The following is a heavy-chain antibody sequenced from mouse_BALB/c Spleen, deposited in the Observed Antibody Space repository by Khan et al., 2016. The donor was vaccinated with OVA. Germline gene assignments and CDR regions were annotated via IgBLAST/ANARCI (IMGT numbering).Heavy chain of an antibody. J-gene: IGHJ2*01. V-gene: IGHV1-7*01. D-gene: IGHD2-14*01. CDR3: TRDRIDY. CDR2: INPTSGYT. CDR1: GYTFTTYW. Sequence: QVQLKESGAELAKPGASVKMSCKASGYTFTTYWMHWVKQRPGQGLEWIGYINPTSGYTDYHEKFKDRATLSADKSSSTAYMQLSSLTSEDYAVYYGTRDRIDYWGQGTTLTVAA.